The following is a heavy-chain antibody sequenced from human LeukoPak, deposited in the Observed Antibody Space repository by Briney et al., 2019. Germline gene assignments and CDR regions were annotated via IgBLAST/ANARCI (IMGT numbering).Heavy chain of an antibody. CDR1: GFTFISYW. V-gene: IGHV3-7*04. CDR3: ARDEGWYGKGLDV. CDR2: IKPDGSEE. D-gene: IGHD3-10*01. J-gene: IGHJ6*02. Sequence: PGGSLRLSCAASGFTFISYWMSWVRQAPGKGLEWVANIKPDGSEEDYEDSVKGRFTISRDNAKNSLYLQLNSLRGDDTAVYYCARDEGWYGKGLDVWGQGTTVIVSS.